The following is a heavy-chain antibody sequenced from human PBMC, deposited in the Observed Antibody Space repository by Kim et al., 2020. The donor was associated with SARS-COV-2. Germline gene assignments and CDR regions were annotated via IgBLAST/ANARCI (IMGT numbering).Heavy chain of an antibody. Sequence: GGSLRLSCAASGFTFSSYDMHWVRQATGKGLEWVSAIGTAGDTYYPGSVKGRFTISRENAKNSLYLQMNSLRAGDTAVYYCARKYPTLNQDSTWYFDLWGRGALVTASS. CDR3: ARKYPTLNQDSTWYFDL. J-gene: IGHJ2*01. CDR2: IGTAGDT. D-gene: IGHD2-2*01. CDR1: GFTFSSYD. V-gene: IGHV3-13*01.